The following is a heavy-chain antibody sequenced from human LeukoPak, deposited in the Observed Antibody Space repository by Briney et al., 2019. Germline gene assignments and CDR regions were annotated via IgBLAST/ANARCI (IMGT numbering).Heavy chain of an antibody. J-gene: IGHJ3*02. CDR3: ARYYYDSSGRDAFDI. Sequence: PGGSLRLSCAASGFTFISYSMNWVRQAPGKGLEWVSSISSSSSYIYYADSVKGRFTISRDNAKNSLYLQMNSLRAEDTAVYYCARYYYDSSGRDAFDIWGQGTMVTVSS. CDR2: ISSSSSYI. V-gene: IGHV3-21*01. CDR1: GFTFISYS. D-gene: IGHD3-22*01.